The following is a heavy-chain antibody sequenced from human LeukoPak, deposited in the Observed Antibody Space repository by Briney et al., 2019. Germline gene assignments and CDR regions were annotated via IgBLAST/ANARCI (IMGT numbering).Heavy chain of an antibody. CDR2: ISSSSGTI. V-gene: IGHV3-48*01. J-gene: IGHJ4*02. CDR3: EAPDY. CDR1: GFIFSNYG. Sequence: GGSLRLSCAASGFIFSNYGMNWVRQAPGKGQEWVSYISSSSGTIYYADSVKGRFTISRDNAKNSLYLQMNSLRAEDTAVYYCEAPDYWGQGTPVTVSS.